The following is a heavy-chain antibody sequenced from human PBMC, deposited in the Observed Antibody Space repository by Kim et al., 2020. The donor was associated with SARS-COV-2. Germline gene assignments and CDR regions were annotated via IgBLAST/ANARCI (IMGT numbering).Heavy chain of an antibody. CDR3: ARGGGGFLDY. D-gene: IGHD1-26*01. Sequence: YYANSVEGRFTISRNDSKKTLYVQMDSRTVEDMAVYYCARGGGGFLDYWGQGILVTVSS. V-gene: IGHV3-64*01. J-gene: IGHJ4*02.